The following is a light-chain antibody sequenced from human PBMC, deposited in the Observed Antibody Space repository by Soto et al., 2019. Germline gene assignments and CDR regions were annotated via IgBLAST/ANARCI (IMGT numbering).Light chain of an antibody. CDR3: QQYGSSPQS. CDR2: GAS. CDR1: QNISSSY. J-gene: IGKJ1*01. V-gene: IGKV3-20*01. Sequence: EIVLTQSPGTLSLSAGERATLSCRASQNISSSYLAWYQQKPGQAPRLLIYGASSRATGIPDRLSGSGSGTDFTLTISRPEPEDFAVYYCQQYGSSPQSFGHGTKVEIK.